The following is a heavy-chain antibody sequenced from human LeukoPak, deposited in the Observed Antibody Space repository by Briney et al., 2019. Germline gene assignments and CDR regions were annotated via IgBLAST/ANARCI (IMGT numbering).Heavy chain of an antibody. V-gene: IGHV3-30*18. CDR2: ISHDGSNK. Sequence: GGSLRLSCAASGVTFSSSGMYWVRQAPGKALEWVAVISHDGSNKYYRDSVEDRFIISRDNSQNMLYLQMNSLRTEDTALYYCAKGGNYYYYYMDVWGKGTTVTISS. CDR3: AKGGNYYYYYMDV. J-gene: IGHJ6*03. CDR1: GVTFSSSG.